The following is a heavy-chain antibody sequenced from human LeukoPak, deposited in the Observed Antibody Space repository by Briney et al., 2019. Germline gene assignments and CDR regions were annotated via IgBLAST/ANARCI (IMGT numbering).Heavy chain of an antibody. Sequence: SETLSLTCTVSGGSISSSSYFCDWIRQPPGKGLEWIGSIYYTGNTYYTPSLKNRVTISVDTSKNQFSLKLSSVTAADTAVYYCARRAAMVTDFVDYWGQGTLVTVSS. D-gene: IGHD5-18*01. CDR2: IYYTGNT. J-gene: IGHJ4*02. CDR1: GGSISSSSYF. CDR3: ARRAAMVTDFVDY. V-gene: IGHV4-39*01.